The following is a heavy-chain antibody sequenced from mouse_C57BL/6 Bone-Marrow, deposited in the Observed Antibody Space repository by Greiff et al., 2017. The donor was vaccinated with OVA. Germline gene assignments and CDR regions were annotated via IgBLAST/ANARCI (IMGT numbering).Heavy chain of an antibody. CDR2: IDPANGNT. CDR1: GFNIKNPY. J-gene: IGHJ2*01. CDR3: ARSLRWLLPFDY. D-gene: IGHD2-3*01. Sequence: VQLQQSVAELVRPGASVKLSCTASGFNIKNPYMHWVKQRPEQGLEWIGRIDPANGNTKYAPKFQGKATITADTSSNTAYLQLSSLTSEDTAIYYCARSLRWLLPFDYWGQGTTLTVSS. V-gene: IGHV14-3*01.